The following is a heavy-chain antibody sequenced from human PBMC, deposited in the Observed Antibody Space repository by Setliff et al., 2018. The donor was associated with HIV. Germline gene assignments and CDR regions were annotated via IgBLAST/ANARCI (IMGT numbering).Heavy chain of an antibody. D-gene: IGHD4-17*01. Sequence: GGSLRLSCAASGFTFSTYGMHWVRQAPGMGLEWVAFIRYDGNNENYADSVKGRFTISRDNSKNTLYLQMNSLRAEDTAVYYCAKDGYYGDFLFYYYYIDVWGKGTTVTVSS. CDR2: IRYDGNNE. CDR3: AKDGYYGDFLFYYYYIDV. J-gene: IGHJ6*03. CDR1: GFTFSTYG. V-gene: IGHV3-30*02.